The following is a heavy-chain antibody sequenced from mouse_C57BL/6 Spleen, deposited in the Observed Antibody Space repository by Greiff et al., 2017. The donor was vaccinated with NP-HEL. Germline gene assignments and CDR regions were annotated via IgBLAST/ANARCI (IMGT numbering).Heavy chain of an antibody. V-gene: IGHV1-81*01. J-gene: IGHJ4*01. D-gene: IGHD2-4*01. CDR1: GYTFTSYG. Sequence: VKLMESGAELARPGASVKLSCKASGYTFTSYGISWVKQRTGQGLEWIGEIYPRSGNTYYNEKFKGKATLTADKSSSTAYMELRSLTSEDSAVYFCARGSYYDYDDYYAMDYWGQGTSVTVSS. CDR2: IYPRSGNT. CDR3: ARGSYYDYDDYYAMDY.